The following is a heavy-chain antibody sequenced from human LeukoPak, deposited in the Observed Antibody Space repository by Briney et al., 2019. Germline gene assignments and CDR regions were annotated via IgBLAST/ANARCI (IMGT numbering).Heavy chain of an antibody. CDR1: GNSITTYY. J-gene: IGHJ4*02. V-gene: IGHV4-34*01. CDR2: INHSGST. D-gene: IGHD6-19*01. CDR3: ARGSGWYYY. Sequence: SETLSLTCTVSGNSITTYYWSWIRQPPGKGLEWIGEINHSGSTNYNPSLKSRVTISVDTSKNQFSLRLSSVTAADTAVYYCARGSGWYYYWGQGTLVTVSS.